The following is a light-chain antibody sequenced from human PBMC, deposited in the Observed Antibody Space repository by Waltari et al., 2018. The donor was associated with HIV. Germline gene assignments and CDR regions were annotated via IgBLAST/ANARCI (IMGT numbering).Light chain of an antibody. V-gene: IGLV2-23*01. CDR3: CSYTGSNTWL. CDR2: EDN. J-gene: IGLJ3*02. CDR1: SSDVGSYNV. Sequence: QSALTQPASVSGSPGQSITISCTGTSSDVGSYNVVSWYQQHPGKAPKLMIYEDNKRPLGVSNRVSSSKSGNTSSLTISGLQAEDEADYYCCSYTGSNTWLFGGGTKLTVL.